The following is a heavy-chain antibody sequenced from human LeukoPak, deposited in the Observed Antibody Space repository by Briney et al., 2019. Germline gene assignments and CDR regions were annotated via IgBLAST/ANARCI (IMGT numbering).Heavy chain of an antibody. D-gene: IGHD3-9*01. J-gene: IGHJ5*02. V-gene: IGHV4-59*01. CDR1: GGSISSYY. Sequence: SETLSLTCTVSGGSISSYYWSWIRQPPGKGLEWIGYIYYSGSTNYNPSLKSRVTISVDTSKNQFSLKLSSVTAADTAVYYCARSPYDILTGHNWFDPWGQGTLVTVSS. CDR2: IYYSGST. CDR3: ARSPYDILTGHNWFDP.